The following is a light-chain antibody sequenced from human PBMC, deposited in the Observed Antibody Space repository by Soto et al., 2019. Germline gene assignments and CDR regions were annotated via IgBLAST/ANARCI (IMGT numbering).Light chain of an antibody. CDR2: DAS. V-gene: IGKV1-33*01. CDR3: QKYDNLPLN. Sequence: DIQMTHSPSTLSASVLYIVTITFRSSQSISSWLAWYQQKPGKAPNLLIYDASILETGVPSRFSGSGSGTDFSFTISSLQPEDIATYCCQKYDNLPLNFGGGTKVDIK. CDR1: QSISSW. J-gene: IGKJ4*01.